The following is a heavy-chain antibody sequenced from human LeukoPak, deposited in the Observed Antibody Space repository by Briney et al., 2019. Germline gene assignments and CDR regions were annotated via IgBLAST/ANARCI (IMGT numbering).Heavy chain of an antibody. V-gene: IGHV3-23*01. CDR1: GITLSNYG. CDR2: ISGSGGGT. Sequence: GGSLRLSCAVSGITLSNYGMSWVRQAPGKGLEWVAGISGSGGGTNYADSVKGRFTISRDNSKNTLYLQMSRLRAEDTAVYFCAKRGVVIRVILVGFHKEAYYFDSWGQGAQVTVSS. J-gene: IGHJ4*02. CDR3: AKRGVVIRVILVGFHKEAYYFDS. D-gene: IGHD3-22*01.